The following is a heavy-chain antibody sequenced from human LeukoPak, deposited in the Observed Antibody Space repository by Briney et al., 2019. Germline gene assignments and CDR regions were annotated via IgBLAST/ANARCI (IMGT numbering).Heavy chain of an antibody. CDR2: IYSGGST. V-gene: IGHV3-66*01. Sequence: GGSLRLSCAASGFTVSSNYMSWVRQAPGKGLEWVSVIYSGGSTYYADSVKGRFTISRDSSKNTLYLQMNSLRVEDTAVYYCAKGVEDGYNFYYYYYGMDVWGQGTTVTVSS. CDR1: GFTVSSNY. J-gene: IGHJ6*02. D-gene: IGHD5-24*01. CDR3: AKGVEDGYNFYYYYYGMDV.